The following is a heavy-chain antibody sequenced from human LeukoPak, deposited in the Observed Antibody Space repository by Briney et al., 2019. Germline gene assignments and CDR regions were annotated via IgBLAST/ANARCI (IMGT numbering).Heavy chain of an antibody. CDR3: ARIPNSAGFPNWFDP. D-gene: IGHD6-19*01. CDR2: ISSSNDYI. CDR1: GFTFSTST. J-gene: IGHJ5*02. V-gene: IGHV3-21*01. Sequence: GGSLRLSCAAPGFTFSTSTMNWVRQAPGKGLEWVSSISSSNDYIYYADSVKGRFTISRDNAKNSLYLQMNSLRAEDTAVYYCARIPNSAGFPNWFDPWGQGTLVTVSS.